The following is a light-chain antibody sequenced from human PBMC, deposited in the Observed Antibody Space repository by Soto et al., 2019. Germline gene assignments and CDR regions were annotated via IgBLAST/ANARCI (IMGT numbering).Light chain of an antibody. CDR3: DSYTRTTTLV. CDR1: ISDIGGYNF. Sequence: QSVLAQPASVSGSPGQSITISCTGTISDIGGYNFISWYQHHPGKAPKLVIYDVNNRPSGISYRFSGSKSGNTASLTISGLQAEEEADYYCDSYTRTTTLVFGGGTKVTVL. J-gene: IGLJ2*01. V-gene: IGLV2-14*01. CDR2: DVN.